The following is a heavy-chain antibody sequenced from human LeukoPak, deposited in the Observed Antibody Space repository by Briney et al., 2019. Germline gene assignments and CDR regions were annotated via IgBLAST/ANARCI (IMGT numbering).Heavy chain of an antibody. Sequence: SETLSLTCTVSGGSISSGGYYWSWLRQHPGKGLEWIGYIYYSGSTYYNPSLKSRVTISVDTSKNQFSLKLSSVTAADTAVYYCARGNYYDSSGYYYRPRGLDYWGQGTLVTVSS. CDR3: ARGNYYDSSGYYYRPRGLDY. V-gene: IGHV4-31*03. J-gene: IGHJ4*02. D-gene: IGHD3-22*01. CDR1: GGSISSGGYY. CDR2: IYYSGST.